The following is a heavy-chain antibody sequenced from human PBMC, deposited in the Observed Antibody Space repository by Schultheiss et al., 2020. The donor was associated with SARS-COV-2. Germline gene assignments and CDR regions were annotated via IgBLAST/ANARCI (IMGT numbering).Heavy chain of an antibody. CDR1: GFTFSSYE. CDR3: ARDHISKAVAGTGHDY. CDR2: IWFDGSNK. J-gene: IGHJ4*02. D-gene: IGHD6-19*01. V-gene: IGHV3-33*08. Sequence: GGSLRLSCAASGFTFSSYEMNWVRQAPGKGLEWVAVIWFDGSNKYYADSVKGRFTISRDNAKNALYLQMSSLRAEDTAVYYCARDHISKAVAGTGHDYWGQGTLVTVSS.